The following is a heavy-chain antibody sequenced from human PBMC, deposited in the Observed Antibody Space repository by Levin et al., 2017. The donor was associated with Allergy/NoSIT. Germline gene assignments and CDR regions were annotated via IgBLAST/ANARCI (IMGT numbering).Heavy chain of an antibody. V-gene: IGHV3-9*01. D-gene: IGHD3-22*01. CDR1: GFTFDDYA. CDR3: AKSLADDKVVSNAFDI. J-gene: IGHJ3*02. CDR2: ISWNSGSI. Sequence: GGSLRLSCAASGFTFDDYAMHWVRQAPGKGLEWVSGISWNSGSIGYADSVKGRFTISRDNAKNSLYLQMNSLRAEDTALYYCAKSLADDKVVSNAFDIWGQGTMVTVSS.